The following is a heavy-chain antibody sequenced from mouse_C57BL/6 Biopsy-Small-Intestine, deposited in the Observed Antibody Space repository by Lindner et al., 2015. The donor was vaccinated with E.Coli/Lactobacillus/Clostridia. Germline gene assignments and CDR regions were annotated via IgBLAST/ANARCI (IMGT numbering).Heavy chain of an antibody. CDR2: IYPKDGIT. Sequence: VQLQESGPELVKPGASVKLSCKASGYTFTDYDIQWVKQRPGQGLEWIGWIYPKDGITKYNERFKGKATLTVDISSSTAYMDLHSQTSEDSAVYFCARSITGTAWFAYWGQGTLVTVSA. CDR3: ARSITGTAWFAY. CDR1: GYTFTDYD. V-gene: IGHV1-85*01. J-gene: IGHJ3*01. D-gene: IGHD4-1*01.